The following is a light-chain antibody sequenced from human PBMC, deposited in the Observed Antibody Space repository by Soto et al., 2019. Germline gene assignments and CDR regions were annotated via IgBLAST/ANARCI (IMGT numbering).Light chain of an antibody. CDR1: QSVLYSSNNKNY. Sequence: DIVMTQSPEYLAGSLGERATINCKSSQSVLYSSNNKNYLAWYQQKPGQPPKLLIYWASTRESGVPDRFSGSGSGTDFTLTISSLQAEDVAVYYCQQYYSTPLTFGGGTKVDIK. V-gene: IGKV4-1*01. CDR2: WAS. J-gene: IGKJ4*01. CDR3: QQYYSTPLT.